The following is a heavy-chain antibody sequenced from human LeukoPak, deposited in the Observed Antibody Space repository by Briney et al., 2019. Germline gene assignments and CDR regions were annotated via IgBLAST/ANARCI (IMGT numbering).Heavy chain of an antibody. CDR2: IIPIFGTA. V-gene: IGHV1-69*13. D-gene: IGHD3-10*01. J-gene: IGHJ6*02. CDR1: GGTVSSYA. Sequence: GASVKVSCKASGGTVSSYAISWVRQAPGQGLEWMGGIIPIFGTANYAQKFQGRVTITADESTSTAYMELSSLRSEDTAVYYCASPSYYYGSGSYYKGPPFYYYYYGMDVWGQGTTVTVSS. CDR3: ASPSYYYGSGSYYKGPPFYYYYYGMDV.